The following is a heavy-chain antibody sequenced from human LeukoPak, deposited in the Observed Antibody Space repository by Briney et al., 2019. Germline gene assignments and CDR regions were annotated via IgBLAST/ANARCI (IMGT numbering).Heavy chain of an antibody. CDR1: GYTFTSYG. Sequence: ASVKVSCKASGYTFTSYGISWGRQAPGQGLEWMGWTSAYNGNTNYAQKLQGRVTMTTDTSTSTAYMELRSLRSDDTAVYYCHIVVVPAAAGGPDYWGQGTLVTVSS. J-gene: IGHJ4*02. V-gene: IGHV1-18*01. D-gene: IGHD2-2*01. CDR3: HIVVVPAAAGGPDY. CDR2: TSAYNGNT.